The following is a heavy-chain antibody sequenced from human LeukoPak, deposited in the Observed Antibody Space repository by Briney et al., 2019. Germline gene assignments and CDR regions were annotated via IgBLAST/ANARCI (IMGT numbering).Heavy chain of an antibody. CDR3: AREDFDY. CDR1: GFTFGDYS. J-gene: IGHJ4*02. CDR2: INSDGSST. V-gene: IGHV3-74*01. Sequence: GGSLRLSCTASGFTFGDYSMNWVRQAPGKGLVWVSRINSDGSSTSYADSVKGRFTISRDNAKNTLYLQMNSLRAEDTAVYYCAREDFDYWGQGTLVTVSS.